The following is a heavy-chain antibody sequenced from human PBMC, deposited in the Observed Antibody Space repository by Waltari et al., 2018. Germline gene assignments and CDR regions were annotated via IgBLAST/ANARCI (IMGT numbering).Heavy chain of an antibody. J-gene: IGHJ3*02. CDR2: ISSSSSYI. D-gene: IGHD2-15*01. V-gene: IGHV3-21*01. Sequence: EVQLVESGGGLVKPGGSLRLSCAASGFTFSSYSMNWVRQAPGKGLEWVSSISSSSSYIYYADSVKGRFTISRDNAKNSLYLQMNSLRAEDTAVYYCARDIVRYMDAFDIWGQGTMVTVSS. CDR3: ARDIVRYMDAFDI. CDR1: GFTFSSYS.